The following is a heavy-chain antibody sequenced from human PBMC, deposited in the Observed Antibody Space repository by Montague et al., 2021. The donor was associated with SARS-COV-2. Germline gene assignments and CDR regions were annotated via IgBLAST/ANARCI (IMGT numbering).Heavy chain of an antibody. D-gene: IGHD1-1*01. CDR3: AKKTKPQNDHWFFDV. J-gene: IGHJ2*01. V-gene: IGHV3-23*03. CDR1: GFTFSSYA. Sequence: SLRLSCAASGFTFSSYAMNWVRQAPGKGLEWGSLIYNGESTTYYADSVKGRFTISRDSSKNTLYLQMNSLRAEDTAIYHCAKKTKPQNDHWFFDVWGRGTMVTVSS. CDR2: IYNGESTT.